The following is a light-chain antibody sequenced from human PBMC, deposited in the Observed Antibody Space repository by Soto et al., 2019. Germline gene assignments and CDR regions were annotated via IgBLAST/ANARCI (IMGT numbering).Light chain of an antibody. CDR2: DVS. J-gene: IGLJ1*01. CDR3: SLYTSSSTYV. CDR1: SSDVGSNNR. Sequence: QSVLTQPPSVSGSPGQSVTLSCTGTSSDVGSNNRVSWYQQPPGTAPKLMIYDVSNRPSGVPDRFSGSKSGNTASLTISGLQAEDEADYYCSLYTSSSTYVFGTGTKVTVL. V-gene: IGLV2-18*01.